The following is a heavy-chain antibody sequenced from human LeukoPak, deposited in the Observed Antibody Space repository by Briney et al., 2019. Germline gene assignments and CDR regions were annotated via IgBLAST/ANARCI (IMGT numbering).Heavy chain of an antibody. Sequence: TSETLSLPCAGYGGSFRGYYWRWIRQPPGKGLEWIGEINHSGSTNYNPSLKSRVTISVDTSKNQFSLKLSSVTAADTAVYYCARRSYGDGVGYWGQGTLVTVSS. CDR2: INHSGST. CDR3: ARRSYGDGVGY. V-gene: IGHV4-34*01. D-gene: IGHD4-17*01. J-gene: IGHJ4*02. CDR1: GGSFRGYY.